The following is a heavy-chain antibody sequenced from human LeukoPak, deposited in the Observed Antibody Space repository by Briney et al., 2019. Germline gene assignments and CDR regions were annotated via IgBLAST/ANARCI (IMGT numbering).Heavy chain of an antibody. Sequence: GGSLRLSCAASGFTFSSYSMNWVRQAPGKGLEWVAFIRYDGSNKYYADSVKGRFTISRDNSKNTLYLQMNSLRAEDTAVYYCAKDAIVGATAPPHYWGQGTLVTVSS. CDR1: GFTFSSYS. J-gene: IGHJ4*02. V-gene: IGHV3-30*02. D-gene: IGHD1-26*01. CDR2: IRYDGSNK. CDR3: AKDAIVGATAPPHY.